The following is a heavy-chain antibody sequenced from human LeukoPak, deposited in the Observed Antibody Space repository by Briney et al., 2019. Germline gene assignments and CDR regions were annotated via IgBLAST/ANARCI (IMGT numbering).Heavy chain of an antibody. D-gene: IGHD3-10*01. Sequence: ASVKVSCKASGYSFTKYAMNWVRQAPGQWLEWMGWINTNTGNPTYAQGLTGRFVFSLDTSVSTAYLQISSLKAEDTAVYYCARNNADGEGRFSYWGQGTLVTVSS. CDR1: GYSFTKYA. CDR2: INTNTGNP. CDR3: ARNNADGEGRFSY. J-gene: IGHJ4*02. V-gene: IGHV7-4-1*02.